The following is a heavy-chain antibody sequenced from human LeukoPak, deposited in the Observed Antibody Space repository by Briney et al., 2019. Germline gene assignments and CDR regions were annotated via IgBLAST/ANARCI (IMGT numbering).Heavy chain of an antibody. J-gene: IGHJ3*02. Sequence: SQTLSLTCVISGDSVSSNSAAWNWIRQSPSRVLEWLGRTYYRSKWYNDYAVSVKSRITINPDTSKNQFSLQLNSVTPEDTAVYYCAREERRDQWMVPTNAFDIWGQGTMVTVSS. D-gene: IGHD6-19*01. V-gene: IGHV6-1*01. CDR2: TYYRSKWYN. CDR1: GDSVSSNSAA. CDR3: AREERRDQWMVPTNAFDI.